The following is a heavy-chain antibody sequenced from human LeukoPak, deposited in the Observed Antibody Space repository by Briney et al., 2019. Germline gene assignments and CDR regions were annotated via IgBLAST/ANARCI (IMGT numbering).Heavy chain of an antibody. J-gene: IGHJ4*02. CDR1: GGPISSYY. D-gene: IGHD6-19*01. Sequence: SETLSLTCTVSGGPISSYYWSWIRQPPGKGLEWIGYIYYSGSTNYNPSLKSRVTISVDTSKNQFSLKLSSVTAADTAVYYCARTYSSGWYRLDYWGQGTLVTVSS. V-gene: IGHV4-59*01. CDR3: ARTYSSGWYRLDY. CDR2: IYYSGST.